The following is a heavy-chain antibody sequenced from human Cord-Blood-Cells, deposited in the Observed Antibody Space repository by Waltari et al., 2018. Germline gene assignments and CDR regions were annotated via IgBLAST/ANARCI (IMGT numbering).Heavy chain of an antibody. CDR1: GGSVSSGSYY. V-gene: IGHV4-61*01. CDR2: IYYSGST. CDR3: ARVGGVRLRFDY. Sequence: QVQLQESGPGLVKPSETLSLTCTVSGGSVSSGSYYWSWIRQPPGKGLEWIGYIYYSGSTNYTPSLKSRVTISVDTSKNQFSLKLSSVTAADTAVYYCARVGGVRLRFDYWGQGTLVTVSS. J-gene: IGHJ4*02. D-gene: IGHD2-8*02.